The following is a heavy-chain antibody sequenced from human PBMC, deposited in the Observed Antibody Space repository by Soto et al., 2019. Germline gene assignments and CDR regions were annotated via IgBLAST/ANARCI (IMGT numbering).Heavy chain of an antibody. CDR2: SRDKANSYTT. Sequence: GSLRLSCAASGFIFSDHYMDWVRQAPGKGLEWVARSRDKANSYTTEYAASVKGRFTISRDDSKTSLYLQMNSLKTDDTAVYYCARRGNSGNYVPYDYWGQGTLVTVSS. CDR3: ARRGNSGNYVPYDY. D-gene: IGHD1-26*01. CDR1: GFIFSDHY. V-gene: IGHV3-72*01. J-gene: IGHJ4*02.